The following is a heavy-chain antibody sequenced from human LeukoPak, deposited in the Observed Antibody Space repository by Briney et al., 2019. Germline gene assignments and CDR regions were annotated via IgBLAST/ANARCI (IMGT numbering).Heavy chain of an antibody. CDR2: ISGSGGST. CDR3: ASEYNDDAFDI. CDR1: GFTFSRDA. D-gene: IGHD1-14*01. J-gene: IGHJ3*02. Sequence: GWSLRLFCAASGFTFSRDARSWVRQAPGKEMEWVSAISGSGGSTYYADSVKGRFTISRDNSKNTLYLQMNSLRAEDTAVYYCASEYNDDAFDIWGQGTMVTVSS. V-gene: IGHV3-23*01.